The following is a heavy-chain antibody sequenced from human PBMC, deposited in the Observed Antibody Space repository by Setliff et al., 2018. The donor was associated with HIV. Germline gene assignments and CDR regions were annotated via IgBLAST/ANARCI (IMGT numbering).Heavy chain of an antibody. CDR1: GYTFINYA. Sequence: RASVKVSCKASGYTFINYAMNWVRQAPGQGLEWMGWINTNTGSPMYAQAFTGRFVFSVDTSVTTAYLQISSLKAEDTAVYYCARALYGDYGGDINWFDPWGQGTTVTVSS. CDR2: INTNTGSP. CDR3: ARALYGDYGGDINWFDP. V-gene: IGHV7-4-1*02. J-gene: IGHJ5*01. D-gene: IGHD4-17*01.